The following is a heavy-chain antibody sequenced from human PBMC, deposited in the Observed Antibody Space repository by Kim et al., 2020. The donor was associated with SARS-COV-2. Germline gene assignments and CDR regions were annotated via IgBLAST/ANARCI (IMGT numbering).Heavy chain of an antibody. V-gene: IGHV3-15*01. CDR2: IKSKTDGGTT. Sequence: GGSLRLSCAASGFTFSNAWMSWVRQAPGKGLEWVGRIKSKTDGGTTDYAAPVKGRFTISRDDSKNTLYLQMNSLKTEDTAVYYCTTVLLYFDWGEDAFDIWGQGTMVTVSS. CDR3: TTVLLYFDWGEDAFDI. CDR1: GFTFSNAW. D-gene: IGHD3-9*01. J-gene: IGHJ3*02.